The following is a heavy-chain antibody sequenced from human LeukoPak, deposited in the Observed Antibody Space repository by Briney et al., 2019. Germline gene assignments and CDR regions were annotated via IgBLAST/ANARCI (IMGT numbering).Heavy chain of an antibody. D-gene: IGHD2-8*02. V-gene: IGHV1-8*01. CDR3: ARMPDTALTGTWGYYLDH. J-gene: IGHJ4*02. Sequence: ASVKVSCKASGYTFTSYDINWVRQATGQGLEWMGWMNPNSGNTGYAQKFQGRVTMTTNTSISTAYMELSSLRSEDTAVYYCARMPDTALTGTWGYYLDHWGQGTRVTVSA. CDR1: GYTFTSYD. CDR2: MNPNSGNT.